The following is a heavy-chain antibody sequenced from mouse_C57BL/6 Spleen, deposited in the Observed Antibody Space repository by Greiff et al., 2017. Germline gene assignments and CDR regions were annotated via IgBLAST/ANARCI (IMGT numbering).Heavy chain of an antibody. Sequence: VQLKQSGPELVKPGASVKMSCKASGYTFTDYNMHWVKQSHGKSLEWIGYSNPNNGGTSYNQKFKGKATLTVNKSSSTAYMELRSLTSEDSAVYYCAKGGTEDAMDYWGQGTSVTVSS. J-gene: IGHJ4*01. CDR2: SNPNNGGT. D-gene: IGHD3-3*01. V-gene: IGHV1-22*01. CDR1: GYTFTDYN. CDR3: AKGGTEDAMDY.